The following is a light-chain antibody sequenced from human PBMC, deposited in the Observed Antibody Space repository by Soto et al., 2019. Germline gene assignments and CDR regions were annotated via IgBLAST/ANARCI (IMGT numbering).Light chain of an antibody. CDR2: AAY. CDR1: QRISSY. J-gene: IGKJ5*01. CDR3: QQRYSTPLT. Sequence: DIQMTQSPAALSASAGYRVTITCRASQRISSYLDWYEQKPGKASKLLIYAAYSLQSGVPSRFSGSGSGTDFTLNISSLQPEDFETYYCQQRYSTPLTFGEGTRLEIK. V-gene: IGKV1-39*01.